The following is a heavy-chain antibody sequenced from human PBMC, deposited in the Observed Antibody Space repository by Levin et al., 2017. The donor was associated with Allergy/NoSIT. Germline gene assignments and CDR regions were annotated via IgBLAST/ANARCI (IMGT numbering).Heavy chain of an antibody. J-gene: IGHJ4*02. Sequence: GGSLRLSCAASGFTFSCCAMSWVRQAPGKGLEWVSGISGSGVNTYYADSVKGRFTISRDSSKNTLYLQMNSLRAEDTAVYYCARDNTTGEYGDVGYWGQGTLVTVST. V-gene: IGHV3-23*01. D-gene: IGHD4/OR15-4a*01. CDR3: ARDNTTGEYGDVGY. CDR2: ISGSGVNT. CDR1: GFTFSCCA.